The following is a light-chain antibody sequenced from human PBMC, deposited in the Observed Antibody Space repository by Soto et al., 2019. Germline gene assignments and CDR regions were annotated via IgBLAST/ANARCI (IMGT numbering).Light chain of an antibody. V-gene: IGKV1-39*01. J-gene: IGKJ3*01. CDR1: QSISSY. CDR2: AAS. Sequence: DIQMTQSPSSLSASVGDRVTITCRASQSISSYLNWYQQKPGKAPNLLIYAASSLQSGVPSRFSGSGSGTDFTLTISSLQPEEFATYYCQQTYSTLLTFGPGTKVDIK. CDR3: QQTYSTLLT.